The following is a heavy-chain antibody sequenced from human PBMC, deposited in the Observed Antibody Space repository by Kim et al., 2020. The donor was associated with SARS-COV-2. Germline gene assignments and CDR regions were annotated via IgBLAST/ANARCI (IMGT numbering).Heavy chain of an antibody. V-gene: IGHV1-2*06. CDR3: ARGLLGVTNVKFDY. D-gene: IGHD2-8*01. Sequence: ASEKVSCKASGYTFTDYYLHWVRQAPGQGLEWLGRIDPDTGGTNYAQNFQGRVTMTRDTSTSTDYMELSRLSSDDPAMYLCARGLLGVTNVKFDYWCPGT. CDR1: GYTFTDYY. J-gene: IGHJ4*02. CDR2: IDPDTGGT.